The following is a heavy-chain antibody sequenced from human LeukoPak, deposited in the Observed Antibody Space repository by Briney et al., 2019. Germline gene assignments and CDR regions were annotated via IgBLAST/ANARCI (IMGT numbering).Heavy chain of an antibody. CDR3: ASNDYDDAFDI. CDR1: GGSFSGYY. V-gene: IGHV4-59*01. D-gene: IGHD4-17*01. CDR2: IYYSGST. J-gene: IGHJ3*02. Sequence: PSETLSLTCAVYGGSFSGYYWSWIRQPPGKGLEWIGYIYYSGSTNYNPSLKSRVTISVDTSKNQFSLKLSSVTAADTAVYYCASNDYDDAFDIWGQGTMVTVSS.